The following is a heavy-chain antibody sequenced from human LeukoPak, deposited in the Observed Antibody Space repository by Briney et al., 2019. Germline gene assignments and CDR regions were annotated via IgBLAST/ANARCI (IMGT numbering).Heavy chain of an antibody. Sequence: GGSLRLSCAASGFTFSSYGMHWVRQAPGKGLEWVAFIRYDGSNKYYADSVKGRFTISRDNAKNSLYLQMDSLRADDTAVYYCARDKLHGPTLLDYWGQGTLVTVSS. CDR3: ARDKLHGPTLLDY. CDR1: GFTFSSYG. V-gene: IGHV3-30*02. D-gene: IGHD2-15*01. J-gene: IGHJ4*02. CDR2: IRYDGSNK.